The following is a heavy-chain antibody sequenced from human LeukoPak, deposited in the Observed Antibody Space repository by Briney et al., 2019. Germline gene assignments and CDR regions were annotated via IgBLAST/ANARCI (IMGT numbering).Heavy chain of an antibody. V-gene: IGHV1-2*02. CDR3: ARGLEWDP. CDR1: GYTFTAYY. CDR2: INPNSGGT. Sequence: GASVKVSCKASGYTFTAYYVYWVRQALGQGPEWMGWINPNSGGTKYAQKFQGRVTMTRDTSISTAYMELNRLTSDDTAIYYCARGLEWDPWGQGTMVTVSS. J-gene: IGHJ3*01. D-gene: IGHD3-3*01.